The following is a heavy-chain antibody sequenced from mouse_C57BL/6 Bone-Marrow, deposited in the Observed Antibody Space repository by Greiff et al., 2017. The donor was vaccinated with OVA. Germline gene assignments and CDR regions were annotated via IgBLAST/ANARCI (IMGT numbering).Heavy chain of an antibody. CDR2: IDPETGGT. CDR3: ARRYGSSYYFDV. D-gene: IGHD1-1*01. CDR1: GYTFTDYE. V-gene: IGHV1-15*01. Sequence: QVQLQQSGAELVRPGASVTLSCKASGYTFTDYEMHWVKQTPVHGLEWIGAIDPETGGTAYNQKFKGKAILTADKSSSTAYMELRSLTSEDSAVYYCARRYGSSYYFDVWGTGTTVTVSS. J-gene: IGHJ1*03.